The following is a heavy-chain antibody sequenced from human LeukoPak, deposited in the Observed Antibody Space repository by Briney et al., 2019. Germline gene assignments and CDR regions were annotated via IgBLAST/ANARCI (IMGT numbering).Heavy chain of an antibody. CDR1: GFTFGSYA. J-gene: IGHJ4*02. CDR2: IFGSGGSP. D-gene: IGHD6-19*01. Sequence: GGSLRLSCEASGFTFGSYAMYWVRQAPGKGLEWVAGIFGSGGSPHYADSVKGRFTISRDNSQNTVYLHINSLRAEDTAVYYCGKTTVGDSSGQKPAWPVDYWGQGTLVTVSS. V-gene: IGHV3-23*01. CDR3: GKTTVGDSSGQKPAWPVDY.